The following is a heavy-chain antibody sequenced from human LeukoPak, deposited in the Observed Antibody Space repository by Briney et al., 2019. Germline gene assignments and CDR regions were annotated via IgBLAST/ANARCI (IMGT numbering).Heavy chain of an antibody. V-gene: IGHV3-7*01. CDR3: AISTYSSSPS. D-gene: IGHD6-6*01. Sequence: SGGSLRLSCAASGFAFSDHWMIWVRQAPGKGLEWVANINHDESKKYYVDSVEGRFTISRDNAKNSLYLQMNSLRAEDTAVYYCAISTYSSSPSWGQGTLVTVYS. CDR1: GFAFSDHW. J-gene: IGHJ5*02. CDR2: INHDESKK.